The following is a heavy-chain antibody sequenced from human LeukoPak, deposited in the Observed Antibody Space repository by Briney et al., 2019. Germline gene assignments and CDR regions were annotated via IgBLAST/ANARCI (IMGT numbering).Heavy chain of an antibody. CDR1: GFTFGEYA. J-gene: IGHJ3*02. CDR2: IRNLVNGGTT. Sequence: GGSLRLSCTASGFTFGEYAMSWVRQAPGKGLEWIGFIRNLVNGGTTEYAASVKGRVTISRDDSKSIAYLQMNSLKTEDTAVYYCSRFYSSGWASGAFDIWGQGTMVTVPS. D-gene: IGHD3-22*01. CDR3: SRFYSSGWASGAFDI. V-gene: IGHV3-49*04.